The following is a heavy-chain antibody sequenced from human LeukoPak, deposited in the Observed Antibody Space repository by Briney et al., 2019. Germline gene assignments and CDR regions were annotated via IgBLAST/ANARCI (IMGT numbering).Heavy chain of an antibody. CDR2: IYSSGST. D-gene: IGHD1-26*01. Sequence: SETLSLTCTVSGGSISTYYWGWIRQPPGKGLEWIGSIYSSGSTYYNASLQSRVTISIETSKNQISLRLNSVTAADTAMYYCAKSGGYGLIDYWGQGTLVTVSS. V-gene: IGHV4-39*01. CDR3: AKSGGYGLIDY. CDR1: GGSISTYY. J-gene: IGHJ4*02.